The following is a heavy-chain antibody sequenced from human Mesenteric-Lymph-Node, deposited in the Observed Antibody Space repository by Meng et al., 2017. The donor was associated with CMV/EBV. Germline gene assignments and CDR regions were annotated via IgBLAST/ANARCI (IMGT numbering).Heavy chain of an antibody. V-gene: IGHV3-21*01. Sequence: FTCSRCTLGWVRQVPGKGLEWGSSVSYSSNFIYYTDSVKGRITISRDEAENSLYLRMNSLRTDDTAVYYCARDETYCSSPSCFFDYWGQGMLVTVSS. J-gene: IGHJ4*02. D-gene: IGHD2-2*01. CDR2: VSYSSNFI. CDR3: ARDETYCSSPSCFFDY. CDR1: FTCSRCT.